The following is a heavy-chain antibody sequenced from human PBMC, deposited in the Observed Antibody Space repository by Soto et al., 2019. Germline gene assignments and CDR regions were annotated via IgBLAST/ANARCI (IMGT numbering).Heavy chain of an antibody. D-gene: IGHD5-18*01. J-gene: IGHJ6*02. CDR3: ARDQLGYSNYDGGMDV. Sequence: QVQLVQSGAEVKKPGASVKVSCKASGYTFTSYGISWVRQAPGQGLEWMGWISAYNGNPNYAQKLQGRVTMTTDTXTXXADMEMRNLRSDDTAVYYCARDQLGYSNYDGGMDVWGQGTTVTVSS. CDR2: ISAYNGNP. CDR1: GYTFTSYG. V-gene: IGHV1-18*01.